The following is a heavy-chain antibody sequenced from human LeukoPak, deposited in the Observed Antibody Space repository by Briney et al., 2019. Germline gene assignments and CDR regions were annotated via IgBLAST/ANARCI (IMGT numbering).Heavy chain of an antibody. CDR2: IYPGDSDT. D-gene: IGHD2/OR15-2a*01. J-gene: IGHJ4*02. CDR1: GYSFTSYW. Sequence: GESLKISCKGSGYSFTSYWIGWVRQMPGKGLEWMGIIYPGDSDTRNNPPFQGQVTISADKSISTAYLQCTSLQASDTAMYYSARLGAPNRGDYWGQGTLVTVSS. CDR3: ARLGAPNRGDY. V-gene: IGHV5-51*01.